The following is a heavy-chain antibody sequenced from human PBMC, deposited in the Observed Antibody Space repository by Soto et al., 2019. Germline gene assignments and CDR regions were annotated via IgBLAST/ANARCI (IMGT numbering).Heavy chain of an antibody. V-gene: IGHV1-8*02. CDR1: GYTFLNFV. D-gene: IGHD3-16*01. CDR2: MNPGSGKT. Sequence: QVQLVQSGAEVKEPGASVGVSGRASGYTFLNFVLSWGGRAMGKGLEWWGWMNPGSGKTGKANKFQGRVTMTRDASTSTAHLELSSLTSEDTAVYYCARMASFGTLNWFDPWGQGTLVTVSS. CDR3: ARMASFGTLNWFDP. J-gene: IGHJ5*02.